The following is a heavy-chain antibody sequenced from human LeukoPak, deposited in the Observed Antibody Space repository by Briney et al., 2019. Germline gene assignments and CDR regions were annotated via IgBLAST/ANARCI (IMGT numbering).Heavy chain of an antibody. CDR2: INHTGRT. J-gene: IGHJ4*02. Sequence: SETLSLTCGAHGESFSGYYWTWIRQPPGGGLEWVGEINHTGRTIYSPSLKSRVTISVDTSKNQISLKLSSATAADTAAYYCAAGRYCSGIRCRDFDYWGQGTLVTVSS. D-gene: IGHD2-15*01. V-gene: IGHV4-34*01. CDR3: AAGRYCSGIRCRDFDY. CDR1: GESFSGYY.